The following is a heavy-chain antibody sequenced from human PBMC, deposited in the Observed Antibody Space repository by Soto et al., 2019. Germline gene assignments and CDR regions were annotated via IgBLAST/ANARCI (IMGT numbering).Heavy chain of an antibody. J-gene: IGHJ6*03. D-gene: IGHD2-15*01. CDR1: GFTASSNY. Sequence: EVQLVESGGGLVQPRGSLRLSCAASGFTASSNYMTWVRQAPGKGLEWVSLIQSGGRTYYACSVKGRFTISRDNSKNTMFIQMNSLSDEDTAVYYCAGDDVHCSGGRCYRVPMDGWGKGTTVTVSS. CDR3: AGDDVHCSGGRCYRVPMDG. V-gene: IGHV3-66*01. CDR2: IQSGGRT.